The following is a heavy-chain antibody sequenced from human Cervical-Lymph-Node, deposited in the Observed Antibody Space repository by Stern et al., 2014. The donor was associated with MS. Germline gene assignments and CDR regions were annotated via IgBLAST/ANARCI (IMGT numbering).Heavy chain of an antibody. CDR1: GYSFTANW. D-gene: IGHD4-17*01. V-gene: IGHV5-51*01. CDR2: IYTGDSDT. CDR3: ARDYGDYAFDY. Sequence: LVESGAEVKKPGESLKISCKGSGYSFTANWIAWVRQMPGKGLEWMGSIYTGDSDTRYSPSCHGQVTISADKSISTAYLQWSSLKASDTAMYYCARDYGDYAFDYWGQGTLVTVSS. J-gene: IGHJ4*02.